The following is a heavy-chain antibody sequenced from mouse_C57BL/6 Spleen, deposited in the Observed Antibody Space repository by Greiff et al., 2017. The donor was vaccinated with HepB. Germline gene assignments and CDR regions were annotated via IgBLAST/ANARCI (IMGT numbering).Heavy chain of an antibody. V-gene: IGHV1-18*01. CDR3: ARRDYGAWFAY. D-gene: IGHD1-1*02. CDR1: GYTFTDYN. Sequence: EVQLQQSGPELVKPGASVEIPCKASGYTFTDYNMDWVKQSHGKSLEWIGDINPNNGGTIYNQKFKGKATLTVDKSSSTAYMELRSLTSEDTAVYSCARRDYGAWFAYWGQGTLVTVSA. CDR2: INPNNGGT. J-gene: IGHJ3*01.